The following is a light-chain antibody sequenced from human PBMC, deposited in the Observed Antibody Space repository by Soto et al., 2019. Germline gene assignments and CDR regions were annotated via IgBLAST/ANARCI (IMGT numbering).Light chain of an antibody. CDR2: DAS. Sequence: DIQMTQSPSSLSASVADRVTITCQASQDIKNYLNWYQQKSGKAPKLLIYDASDLETGVPSRFSGSGSGTDFTFTINSLQPEDIATYYCQQYDNLPLTFGGGTKVDIK. CDR1: QDIKNY. CDR3: QQYDNLPLT. J-gene: IGKJ4*01. V-gene: IGKV1-33*01.